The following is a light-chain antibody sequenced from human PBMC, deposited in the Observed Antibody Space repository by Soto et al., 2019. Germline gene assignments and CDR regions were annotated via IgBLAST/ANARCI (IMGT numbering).Light chain of an antibody. V-gene: IGKV1-17*01. CDR1: QGIRTD. Sequence: DIQMTQSPSSLSASVGDRVTITCRASQGIRTDLGWYQQKPGKAPKRLIYSASTRATGIPARFSGSGSGTEFTLTISSLQSEDFAVYYCQQYNNWPRTFGQGTRLEIK. CDR3: QQYNNWPRT. J-gene: IGKJ5*01. CDR2: SAS.